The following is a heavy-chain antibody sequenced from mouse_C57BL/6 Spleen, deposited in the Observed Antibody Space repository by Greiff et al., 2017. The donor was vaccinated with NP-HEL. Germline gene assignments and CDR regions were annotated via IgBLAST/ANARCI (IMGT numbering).Heavy chain of an antibody. CDR2: INPGSGGT. Sequence: VKLQESGAELVRPGTSVKVSCKASGYAFTNYLIEWVKQRPGQGLEWIGVINPGSGGTNYNEKFKGKATLTADKSSSTAYMQLSSLTSEDSAVYFCARGHYYGSSRYFDVWGTGTTVTVSS. CDR3: ARGHYYGSSRYFDV. V-gene: IGHV1-54*01. CDR1: GYAFTNYL. D-gene: IGHD1-1*01. J-gene: IGHJ1*03.